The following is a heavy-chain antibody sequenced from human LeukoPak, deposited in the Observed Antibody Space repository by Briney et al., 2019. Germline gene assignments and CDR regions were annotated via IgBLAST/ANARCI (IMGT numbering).Heavy chain of an antibody. CDR1: GYTFTSYY. Sequence: ASVKVSCTASGYTFTSYYMHWVRQAPGQGLEWMGIINPSGGSTSYAQKFQGRVTMTRDTSTSTVYMALSSLGSEDTAVYSCARDWHREGMDVWGQGTTVTVSS. CDR3: ARDWHREGMDV. CDR2: INPSGGST. V-gene: IGHV1-46*01. D-gene: IGHD5-24*01. J-gene: IGHJ6*02.